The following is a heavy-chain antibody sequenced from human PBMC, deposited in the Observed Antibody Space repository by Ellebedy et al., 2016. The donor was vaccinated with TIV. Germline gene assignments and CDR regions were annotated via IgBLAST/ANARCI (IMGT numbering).Heavy chain of an antibody. CDR1: GGSFSGYY. Sequence: SETLSLTCAVYGGSFSGYYWSWIRQPPGKGLEWIGEINHSGSTNYNPSLKSRVTISVDTSKNQFSLKLSSVTAADTAVYYCARGITMPNKYYYYYYYYMDVWGKGTTVTVSS. J-gene: IGHJ6*03. CDR3: ARGITMPNKYYYYYYYYMDV. V-gene: IGHV4-34*01. CDR2: INHSGST. D-gene: IGHD3-10*01.